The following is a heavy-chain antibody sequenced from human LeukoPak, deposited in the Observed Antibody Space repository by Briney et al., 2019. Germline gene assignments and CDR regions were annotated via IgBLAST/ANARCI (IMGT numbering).Heavy chain of an antibody. Sequence: SETLSLTCTVSGGSISSYYWSWIRQPPGKGLEWIGYIYYSGSTNYNPSLKSRVTISVDTSKNQFSLKLSSVTAADTAVYYCARGLRYFDWLSDSMLPVFDYWGQGTLVTVSS. V-gene: IGHV4-59*01. CDR3: ARGLRYFDWLSDSMLPVFDY. CDR1: GGSISSYY. D-gene: IGHD3-9*01. CDR2: IYYSGST. J-gene: IGHJ4*02.